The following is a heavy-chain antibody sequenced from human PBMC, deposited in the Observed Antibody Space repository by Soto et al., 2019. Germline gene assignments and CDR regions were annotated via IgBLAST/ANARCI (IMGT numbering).Heavy chain of an antibody. V-gene: IGHV1-58*01. CDR1: GFTFTSSA. CDR3: AADFATYYYDSGAFDP. Sequence: GASVKVSCKASGFTFTSSAVQWVGQARGQRLEWIGWIVVGSGNTNYAQKFQERVTITRDMSTSTAYMELSSLRSEDTAVYYCAADFATYYYDSGAFDPWGQGTLVTVSS. D-gene: IGHD3-22*01. CDR2: IVVGSGNT. J-gene: IGHJ5*02.